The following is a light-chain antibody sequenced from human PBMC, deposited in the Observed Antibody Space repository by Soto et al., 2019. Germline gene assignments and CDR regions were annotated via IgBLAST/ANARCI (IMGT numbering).Light chain of an antibody. Sequence: DIQMTQSPSSLSASVGDRVTITCRASQGISNYLAWYQQKPGKVPKLLIYAASTLQSGVPSRFIGSGSGTDFTLTISSLHPDDVATYYCQKYNSAPWTFGQGKKVELK. CDR3: QKYNSAPWT. CDR1: QGISNY. J-gene: IGKJ1*01. V-gene: IGKV1-27*01. CDR2: AAS.